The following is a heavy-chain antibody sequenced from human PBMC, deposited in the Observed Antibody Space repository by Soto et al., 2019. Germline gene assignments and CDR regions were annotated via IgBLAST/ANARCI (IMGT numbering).Heavy chain of an antibody. V-gene: IGHV4-31*02. J-gene: IGHJ6*02. CDR3: ARDRVVSSSLSYGMDV. D-gene: IGHD6-13*01. CDR2: IYYSGST. CDR1: GGSISSGGYY. Sequence: ASETLSLTXTVSGGSISSGGYYWSWIRQHPGKGLEWIGYIYYSGSTYYNPSLKSRVTISVDTSKNQFSLKLSSVTAADTAVYYCARDRVVSSSLSYGMDVWGQGTTVTVSS.